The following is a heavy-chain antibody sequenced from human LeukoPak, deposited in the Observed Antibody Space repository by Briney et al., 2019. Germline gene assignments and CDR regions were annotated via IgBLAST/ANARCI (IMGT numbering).Heavy chain of an antibody. J-gene: IGHJ5*02. CDR2: IYYSGTT. CDR3: ARDSSSTLNWFDP. D-gene: IGHD6-6*01. Sequence: SETLSLTCTVSGGSISSSSYYWGWIRQPPGKGLEWIGSIYYSGTTYYNPSLKSRVTISVDTSKNQFSLKLSSVTAADTAVYYCARDSSSTLNWFDPWGQGTLVTVS. CDR1: GGSISSSSYY. V-gene: IGHV4-39*07.